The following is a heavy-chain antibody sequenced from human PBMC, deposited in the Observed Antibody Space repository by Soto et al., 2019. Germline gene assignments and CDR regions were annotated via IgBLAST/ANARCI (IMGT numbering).Heavy chain of an antibody. D-gene: IGHD3-3*01. V-gene: IGHV4-59*08. J-gene: IGHJ4*02. CDR2: THYSGST. CDR1: GGSISSYY. Sequence: SETLSLTCTVSGGSISSYYWSWIRQPPGKGLEWIGYTHYSGSTKYNPSLKSRVTISADTSKNQFSLKLSSVTAADTAVYYCARGHYDFWSGYFTTLDYWGQGTLLTASS. CDR3: ARGHYDFWSGYFTTLDY.